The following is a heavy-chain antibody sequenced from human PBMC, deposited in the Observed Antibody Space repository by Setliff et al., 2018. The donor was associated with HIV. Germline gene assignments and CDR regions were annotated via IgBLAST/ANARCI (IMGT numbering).Heavy chain of an antibody. V-gene: IGHV4-59*08. CDR1: GGSISSHH. Sequence: SETLSLTCTVSGGSISSHHWTWIRQPPGKGLEWIGDIHYSGSTNYNSSLKSRVTISIDTSKNEFSLKLLSVTAADTAVYYCARMESTRPPRGLDYWGQGTLVTVSS. J-gene: IGHJ4*02. CDR2: IHYSGST. CDR3: ARMESTRPPRGLDY. D-gene: IGHD6-6*01.